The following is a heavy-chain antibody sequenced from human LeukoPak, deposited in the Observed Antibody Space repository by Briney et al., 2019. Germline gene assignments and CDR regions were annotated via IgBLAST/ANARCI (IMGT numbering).Heavy chain of an antibody. CDR1: GGSFSGYY. V-gene: IGHV4-34*01. CDR2: INHSGST. Sequence: SETLSLTCAVYGGSFSGYYWSWIRQPPGKGLEWIGEINHSGSTNYNPSLKSRVTISVDTSKNQFSLKLSSVTAADTAVYYCARGYSSSWYGGVYYYGMDVWGQGTTVTVSS. CDR3: ARGYSSSWYGGVYYYGMDV. J-gene: IGHJ6*02. D-gene: IGHD6-13*01.